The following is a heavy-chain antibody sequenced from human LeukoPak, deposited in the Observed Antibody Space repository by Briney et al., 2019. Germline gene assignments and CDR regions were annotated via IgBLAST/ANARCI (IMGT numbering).Heavy chain of an antibody. CDR1: GFTFSSYA. D-gene: IGHD3-22*01. V-gene: IGHV3-7*01. J-gene: IGHJ3*02. CDR3: ARVFGYSSGYYPDDAFDI. Sequence: PGGSLRLSCAASGFTFSSYAMSWVRQAPGKGLEWAANIKQDGSEKYYVDSVKGRFTISRDNAKNSLYLQMNSLRAEDTAVYYCARVFGYSSGYYPDDAFDIWGQGTMVTVSS. CDR2: IKQDGSEK.